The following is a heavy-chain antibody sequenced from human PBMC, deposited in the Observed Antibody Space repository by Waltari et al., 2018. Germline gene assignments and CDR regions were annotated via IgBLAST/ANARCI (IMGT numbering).Heavy chain of an antibody. J-gene: IGHJ3*02. CDR3: ARATTYAFDI. CDR2: IGTAVDT. CDR1: GFTFSSYD. V-gene: IGHV3-13*01. Sequence: EVQLVESGGGLVQPGGSLRLSCDASGFTFSSYDMHWVRQAKGKGLEWVSAIGTAVDTYYRGSLKGRFTISRENAKNSLYLQMNSLRAGDTAMYYCARATTYAFDIWGQGTMVTVSS.